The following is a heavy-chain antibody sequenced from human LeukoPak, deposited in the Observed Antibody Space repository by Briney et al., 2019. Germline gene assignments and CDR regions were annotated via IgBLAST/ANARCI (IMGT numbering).Heavy chain of an antibody. V-gene: IGHV1-46*01. CDR3: ASWPGGWYGEDS. CDR1: GYTFTSYY. CDR2: INPSDGSP. J-gene: IGHJ4*02. D-gene: IGHD6-19*01. Sequence: GASVKVSCKASGYTFTSYYMHWVRQAPGQGLEWMGIINPSDGSPSYAQKFQGRLTMTRDTSTSTVYMELSSLRSEDTAVYYCASWPGGWYGEDSWGQGTLVTVSS.